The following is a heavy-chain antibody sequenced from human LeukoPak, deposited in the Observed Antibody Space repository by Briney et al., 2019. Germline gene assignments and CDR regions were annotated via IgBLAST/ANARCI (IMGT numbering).Heavy chain of an antibody. V-gene: IGHV4-34*01. D-gene: IGHD2-15*01. CDR3: ARESSMVVAGAYDY. J-gene: IGHJ4*02. Sequence: SETLSLTCAVYGGSFSGYYWSWIRQPPGKGLEWIGEINHSGSTNYNPSLKSRVTISVDTSKNQFSLKLSSVTAADTAVYYCARESSMVVAGAYDYWGQGTLVTVSS. CDR1: GGSFSGYY. CDR2: INHSGST.